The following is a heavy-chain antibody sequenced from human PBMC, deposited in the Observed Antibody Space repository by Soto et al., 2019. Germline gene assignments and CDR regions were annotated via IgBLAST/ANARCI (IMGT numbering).Heavy chain of an antibody. V-gene: IGHV5-51*01. D-gene: IGHD6-19*01. CDR3: ARSRRGAYSSGWYSPSGYYNYGIDV. Sequence: PGESLKISCKGSGYSFTTYWIGWVRQMPGKGLERMGIIYPGDSDTKYSPSLQGQVSISADTSISTAYLQWTSLKASDTAMYYCARSRRGAYSSGWYSPSGYYNYGIDVWGQGTKVTVSS. CDR1: GYSFTTYW. J-gene: IGHJ6*02. CDR2: IYPGDSDT.